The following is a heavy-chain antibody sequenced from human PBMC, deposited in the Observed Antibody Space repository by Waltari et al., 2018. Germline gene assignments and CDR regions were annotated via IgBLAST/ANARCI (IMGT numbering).Heavy chain of an antibody. D-gene: IGHD4-17*01. J-gene: IGHJ4*02. CDR3: ARPGEGPSSH. CDR2: IYSAGRT. Sequence: EVQLVESGGGLIQPGGSLRLSCAASGTMVSANYMNWVRQAPGKGPQGVSVIYSAGRTYYADSVKGRFTISRDNTKNTVYLQMNNLKTEDTAVYYCARPGEGPSSHWGQGTLVTVSS. V-gene: IGHV3-53*01. CDR1: GTMVSANY.